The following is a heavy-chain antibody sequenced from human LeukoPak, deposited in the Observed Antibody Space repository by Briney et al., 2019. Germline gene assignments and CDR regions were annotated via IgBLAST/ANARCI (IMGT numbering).Heavy chain of an antibody. D-gene: IGHD3-10*01. V-gene: IGHV3-7*01. Sequence: GGSLRLSCAASGFTFSSYWMSWVRQAPGKGLEWVANIKQDGSEEYYVDSVKGRFTISRDNAKNSLYLQMNSLRAEDTAVYYCARGGYYGSGSYYPPYNWFDPWGQGTLVTVSS. CDR1: GFTFSSYW. J-gene: IGHJ5*02. CDR2: IKQDGSEE. CDR3: ARGGYYGSGSYYPPYNWFDP.